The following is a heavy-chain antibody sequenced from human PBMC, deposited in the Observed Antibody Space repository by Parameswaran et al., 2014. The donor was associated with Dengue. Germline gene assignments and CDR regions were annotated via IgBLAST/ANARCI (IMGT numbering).Heavy chain of an antibody. J-gene: IGHJ6*02. CDR3: AKDREDFWSGYYPRVGYYYYGMDV. Sequence: WIRQPPGKGLEWVAVISYDGSNKYYADSVKGRFTISRDNSKNTLYLQMNSLRAEDTAVYYCAKDREDFWSGYYPRVGYYYYGMDVWGQGTTVTVSS. CDR2: ISYDGSNK. D-gene: IGHD3-3*01. V-gene: IGHV3-30*18.